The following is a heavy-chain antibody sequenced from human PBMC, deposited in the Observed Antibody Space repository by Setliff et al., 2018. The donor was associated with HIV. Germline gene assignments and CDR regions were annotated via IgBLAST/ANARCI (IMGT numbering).Heavy chain of an antibody. CDR3: ARRSDWFDP. CDR1: GGSISSYY. Sequence: PSETLSLTCTVSGGSISSYYWSWIRQPPGKGLEWIGCIYTSGNTNYDPSLESRVTISVDTSKNQFSLKLASVTAADTAVYFCARRSDWFDPWGQGTLVTVSS. CDR2: IYTSGNT. J-gene: IGHJ5*02. V-gene: IGHV4-4*09.